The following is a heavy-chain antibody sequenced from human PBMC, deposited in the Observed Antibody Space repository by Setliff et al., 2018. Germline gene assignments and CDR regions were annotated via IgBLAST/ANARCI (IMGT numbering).Heavy chain of an antibody. CDR1: GGSLSTYY. V-gene: IGHV4-59*01. J-gene: IGHJ4*02. Sequence: SETLSLTCTVSGGSLSTYYWSWIRQSPGRGLEYIGYVYYNGAADYSPSLKGRVTLSVDTSKNQFSLKLTSVTAADTAVYYCARGGTFRYFDYWGQGTPVTVSS. CDR2: VYYNGAA. D-gene: IGHD5-12*01. CDR3: ARGGTFRYFDY.